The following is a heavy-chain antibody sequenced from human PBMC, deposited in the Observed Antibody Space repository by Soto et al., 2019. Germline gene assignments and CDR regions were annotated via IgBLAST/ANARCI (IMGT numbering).Heavy chain of an antibody. CDR3: ARERGGYSSAS. CDR2: INGDGDYT. D-gene: IGHD2-15*01. CDR1: GFSFSSYW. J-gene: IGHJ5*02. Sequence: EVQLVESGGGLVQPGGSLRLSCAASGFSFSSYWMHWLRQVPGKGLVWVSRINGDGDYTNYADSVKGRFTISRDNAKNTWYLQMKSLRAGNTAVYSCARERGGYSSASWGQGTLFTVSS. V-gene: IGHV3-74*01.